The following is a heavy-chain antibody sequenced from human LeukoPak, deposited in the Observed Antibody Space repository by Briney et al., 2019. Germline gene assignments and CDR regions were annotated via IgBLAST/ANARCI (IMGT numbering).Heavy chain of an antibody. CDR2: ILHSGST. V-gene: IGHV4-30-2*01. CDR1: GVSITSDTYC. J-gene: IGHJ4*02. Sequence: SQTLSLTCAVSGVSITSDTYCWSWIRQPPGKGLEWIGYILHSGSTYYNPSLKSRATISIDTSKSQFSLKLSSVTAADTAVYYCARTRDFWSGYFDYWGQGTLVTVSS. CDR3: ARTRDFWSGYFDY. D-gene: IGHD3-3*01.